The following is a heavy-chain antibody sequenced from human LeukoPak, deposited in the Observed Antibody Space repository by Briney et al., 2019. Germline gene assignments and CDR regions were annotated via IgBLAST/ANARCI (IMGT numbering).Heavy chain of an antibody. CDR1: GFTFSSYA. J-gene: IGHJ4*02. CDR2: IYSGGST. CDR3: ARDRYYGSGSYHDY. Sequence: GGSLRLSCAASGFTFSSYAMSWVRQAPGKGLEWVSVIYSGGSTYYADSVKGRFTISRDNSKNTLYLQMSSLRAEDTAVYYCARDRYYGSGSYHDYWGQGTLVTVSS. D-gene: IGHD3-10*01. V-gene: IGHV3-66*01.